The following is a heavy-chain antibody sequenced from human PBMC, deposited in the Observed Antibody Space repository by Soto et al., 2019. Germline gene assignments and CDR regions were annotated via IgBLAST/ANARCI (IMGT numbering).Heavy chain of an antibody. Sequence: SETLSLTCTLSGGSISSYYWSWIRQPPGKGLEWSGYIYYSGSTNYNPSLKSRVTISVDTSKNQFSLKLSSVTAADTAVYYCARVPMYYDILTGYSDYYYYGMDVWGQGTTVTVSS. CDR3: ARVPMYYDILTGYSDYYYYGMDV. D-gene: IGHD3-9*01. J-gene: IGHJ6*02. V-gene: IGHV4-59*01. CDR2: IYYSGST. CDR1: GGSISSYY.